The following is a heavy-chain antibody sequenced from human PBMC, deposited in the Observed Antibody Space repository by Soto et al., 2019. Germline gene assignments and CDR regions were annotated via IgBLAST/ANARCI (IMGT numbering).Heavy chain of an antibody. CDR3: ARGTYGDY. D-gene: IGHD4-17*01. J-gene: IGHJ4*02. CDR2: ISAHNGNT. V-gene: IGHV1-18*01. Sequence: QVHLVQSGAEVKKPGASVKVSCKASGYTFTSYSITWVRQAPGQGLEWMGWISAHNGNTDYAQKRQGRVIVTIDTSTSTAYMELRRQISDDTAVYYCARGTYGDYWGQGALVTVSS. CDR1: GYTFTSYS.